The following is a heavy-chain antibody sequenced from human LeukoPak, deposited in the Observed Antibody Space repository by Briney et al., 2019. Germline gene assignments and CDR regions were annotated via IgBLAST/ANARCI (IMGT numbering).Heavy chain of an antibody. D-gene: IGHD2-8*01. CDR2: ISWNSGSI. J-gene: IGHJ4*02. CDR3: AKVKGYCTNGVCRYYFDY. V-gene: IGHV3-9*01. Sequence: PGGSLRLSCAASGFTFDDYAMHWVRQAPGKGLEWVSGISWNSGSIGYADSVKGRFTISRDNAKNSLYLQMNSLRAEDTALYYCAKVKGYCTNGVCRYYFDYWGQGTLVTVSS. CDR1: GFTFDDYA.